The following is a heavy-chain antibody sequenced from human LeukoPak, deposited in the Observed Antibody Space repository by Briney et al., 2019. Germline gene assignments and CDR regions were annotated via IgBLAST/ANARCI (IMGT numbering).Heavy chain of an antibody. V-gene: IGHV3-21*01. D-gene: IGHD6-13*01. Sequence: ETLSLTCTVSGGSISSSSYYWGWIRQPPGKGLEWVSSISSSSSYIYYADSVKGRFTISRDNAKNSLYLQMNSLRAEDTAVYYCARGSLKQLDYFDYWGQGTLVTVSS. J-gene: IGHJ4*02. CDR2: ISSSSSYI. CDR3: ARGSLKQLDYFDY. CDR1: GGSISSSS.